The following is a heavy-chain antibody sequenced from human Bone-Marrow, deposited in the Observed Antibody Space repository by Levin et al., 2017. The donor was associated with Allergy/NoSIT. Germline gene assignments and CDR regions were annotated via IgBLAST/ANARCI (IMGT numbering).Heavy chain of an antibody. CDR2: ISGSGGNT. Sequence: GGSLRLSCATSGFPFRNYAMSWVRQAPGKGLEWVSAISGSGGNTDYADSVKGRFTISRDNSMDTLYLQLNSLRAEDTAVDYCAKDQTAAYNWGYFDYWGQGALVTVSS. D-gene: IGHD2-2*01. J-gene: IGHJ4*02. V-gene: IGHV3-23*01. CDR3: AKDQTAAYNWGYFDY. CDR1: GFPFRNYA.